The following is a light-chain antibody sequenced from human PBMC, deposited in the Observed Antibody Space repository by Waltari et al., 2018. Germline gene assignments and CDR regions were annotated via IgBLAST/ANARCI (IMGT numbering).Light chain of an antibody. CDR3: QQYYSTPWT. CDR2: WAS. CDR1: RSVLYRSNNKKY. V-gene: IGKV4-1*01. J-gene: IGKJ1*01. Sequence: DIVMTQSPDSLAVSLGERATLNCRSSRSVLYRSNNKKYITWYQQKPGQPPKLLIYWASTRESGVPDRFSGSGSGTDFTLTISSLQAEDVAVYYCQQYYSTPWTFGQGTKVEIK.